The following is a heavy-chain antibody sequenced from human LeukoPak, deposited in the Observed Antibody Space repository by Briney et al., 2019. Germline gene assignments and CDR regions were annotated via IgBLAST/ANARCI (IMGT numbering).Heavy chain of an antibody. CDR3: VASGSGWTFDY. Sequence: GGSLRLSCSASGFTFSSYAMHWVRQAPGKGLEYVSAISSNGGSTYYADSVKGRFTISRDNSKNTLYLQMSSLRAEDTAVYYCVASGSGWTFDYWGQGTLVTVSS. D-gene: IGHD6-19*01. V-gene: IGHV3-64D*06. CDR1: GFTFSSYA. CDR2: ISSNGGST. J-gene: IGHJ4*02.